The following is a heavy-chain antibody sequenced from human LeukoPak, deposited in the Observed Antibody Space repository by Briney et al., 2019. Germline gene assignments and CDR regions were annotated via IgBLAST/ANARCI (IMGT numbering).Heavy chain of an antibody. V-gene: IGHV1-8*01. CDR2: MNPNSGNT. D-gene: IGHD6-13*01. J-gene: IGHJ4*02. CDR3: ARRNPYSSSWYDGFDY. Sequence: GASVKVSCKASGYTFTSYDINWVRQATGQGLEWMGWMNPNSGNTGYAQKFQGRVTMTRNTSKSTAYMELSSLRSEDTAVYYCARRNPYSSSWYDGFDYWGQGTLVTVSS. CDR1: GYTFTSYD.